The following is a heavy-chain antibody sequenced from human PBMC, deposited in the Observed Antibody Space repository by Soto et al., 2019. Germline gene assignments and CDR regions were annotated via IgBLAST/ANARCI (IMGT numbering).Heavy chain of an antibody. D-gene: IGHD6-19*01. Sequence: SETLSLTCTVSGGSISSSSYYWGWIRQPPGKGLEWIGSIYYSGSTYYNPSLKSRVTISVDTSKNQFSLKLSSVTAADTAVYYCARPSPHSSGWRGINYFDYWGQGTLVTVSS. CDR2: IYYSGST. CDR3: ARPSPHSSGWRGINYFDY. CDR1: GGSISSSSYY. V-gene: IGHV4-39*01. J-gene: IGHJ4*02.